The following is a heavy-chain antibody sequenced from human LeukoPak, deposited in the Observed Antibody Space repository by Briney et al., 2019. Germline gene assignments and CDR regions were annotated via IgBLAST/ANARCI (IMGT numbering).Heavy chain of an antibody. CDR1: GFTFSSYG. CDR2: ISYDGSNK. J-gene: IGHJ3*02. CDR3: AKVGMVEAFDI. Sequence: GRSLRLSCAASGFTFSSYGMHWVRQAPGKGLEWVAVISYDGSNKYYADSVKGRFTISRDNSKNTLYLQMNSLRAEDTAVYYCAKVGMVEAFDIWGQGTMVTVSS. D-gene: IGHD2-8*01. V-gene: IGHV3-30*18.